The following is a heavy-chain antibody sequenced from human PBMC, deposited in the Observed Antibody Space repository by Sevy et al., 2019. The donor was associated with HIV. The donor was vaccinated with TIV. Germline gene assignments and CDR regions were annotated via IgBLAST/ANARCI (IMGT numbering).Heavy chain of an antibody. CDR2: IKQDGSEK. V-gene: IGHV3-7*01. Sequence: QLGGSLRLSCAASGFTFSSYWMSWVRQAPGKGLEWVANIKQDGSEKYYVDSVKGRFTISRDNAKNSLYLQMNSLRAEDTAVYYCARDLLAVAGPFEFDPWGQGTLVTVSS. D-gene: IGHD6-19*01. J-gene: IGHJ5*02. CDR3: ARDLLAVAGPFEFDP. CDR1: GFTFSSYW.